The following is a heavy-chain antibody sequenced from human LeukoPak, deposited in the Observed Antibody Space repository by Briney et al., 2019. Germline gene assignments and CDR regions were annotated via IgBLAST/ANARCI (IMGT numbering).Heavy chain of an antibody. CDR2: IYYSGST. D-gene: IGHD3-3*01. CDR1: GGSISSSSYY. CDR3: ARDPHYDFWSAHSEGRGGAFDI. J-gene: IGHJ3*02. Sequence: ASETLSLTCTVSGGSISSSSYYWGWIRQPPGKGLEWIGSIYYSGSTYYNPSLKSRVTISVDTSKNQFSLKLSSVTAADTAVYYCARDPHYDFWSAHSEGRGGAFDIWGQGTMVTVSS. V-gene: IGHV4-39*07.